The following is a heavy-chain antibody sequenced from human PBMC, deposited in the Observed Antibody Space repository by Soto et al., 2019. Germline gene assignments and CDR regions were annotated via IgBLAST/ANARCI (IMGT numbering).Heavy chain of an antibody. J-gene: IGHJ4*02. D-gene: IGHD3-3*01. CDR3: ARGRPRYYDFRSGSLSWRNYYFDY. Sequence: GGSLRLSCAASGFTFISHGMHWVRQAPGKGLEWVAVIWYDGRNKYYGESVKGRFTISRDKSEKTLYLQMNSLRAGDTAVYYCARGRPRYYDFRSGSLSWRNYYFDYWGQGTLVTVSS. CDR2: IWYDGRNK. V-gene: IGHV3-33*01. CDR1: GFTFISHG.